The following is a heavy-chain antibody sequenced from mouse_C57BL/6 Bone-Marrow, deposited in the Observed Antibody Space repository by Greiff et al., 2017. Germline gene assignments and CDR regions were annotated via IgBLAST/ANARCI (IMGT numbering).Heavy chain of an antibody. V-gene: IGHV1-5*01. J-gene: IGHJ1*03. CDR1: GYTFTSYW. CDR3: TSPAYYSNYPHFWGTFDV. CDR2: IYPGNSDT. D-gene: IGHD2-5*01. Sequence: EVQLQQSGTVLARPGASVKMSCKTSGYTFTSYWMHWVKQRPGQGLEWIGAIYPGNSDTSYNQKFKGKAKLTAVTSASTAYMELSSLTNEDSAVYYCTSPAYYSNYPHFWGTFDVWGTGTTVTVSS.